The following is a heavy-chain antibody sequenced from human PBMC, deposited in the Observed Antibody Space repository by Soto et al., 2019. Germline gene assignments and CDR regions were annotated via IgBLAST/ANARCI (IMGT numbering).Heavy chain of an antibody. CDR3: ATGSQTLDY. V-gene: IGHV1-8*01. J-gene: IGHJ4*02. CDR1: GYTLSTYD. Sequence: QLVQSGAEVKKPGASVKVCCKASGYTLSTYDINWVRQAAGRGLEWMGWMDSYTGNTGYAQEFQGRLIMTRDTSINAAYMELSSLQSEDTAVYFCATGSQTLDYWGQGTLVTVSS. CDR2: MDSYTGNT.